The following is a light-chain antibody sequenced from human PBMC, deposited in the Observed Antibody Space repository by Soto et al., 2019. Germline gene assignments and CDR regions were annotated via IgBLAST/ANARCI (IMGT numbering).Light chain of an antibody. J-gene: IGLJ1*01. CDR3: SSYTNTDSYV. CDR2: EVT. V-gene: IGLV2-14*01. Sequence: QSVLTQPASVSGSPGQSITISCTGTSSDVGAYSYLSWYQQHPGKAPKVIIYEVTNRPSGVSSRFSGSKSGNTASLTIYGLQAEDEADYYCSSYTNTDSYVFGTGTKGTVL. CDR1: SSDVGAYSY.